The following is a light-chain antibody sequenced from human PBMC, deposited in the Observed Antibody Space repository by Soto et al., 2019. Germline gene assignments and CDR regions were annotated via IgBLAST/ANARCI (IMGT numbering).Light chain of an antibody. CDR2: AAS. J-gene: IGKJ1*01. CDR1: QGISNY. CDR3: QHYGGLWT. V-gene: IGKV1-27*01. Sequence: DIQMTQSPSSLSTSVGDRVTITCRASQGISNYLAWYQQKPGKVPKLLIYAASTLQSGVPSRFSGSGSGTDFTLTISSLQPEDVATYYCQHYGGLWTFGQGTKVDIK.